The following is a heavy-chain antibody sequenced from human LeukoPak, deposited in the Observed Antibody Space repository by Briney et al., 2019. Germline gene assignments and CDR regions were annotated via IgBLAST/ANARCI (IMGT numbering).Heavy chain of an antibody. CDR1: GGSISSSSYY. CDR2: IYYSGST. CDR3: ARRGYDSSGSLLASPYDY. Sequence: PSETLSLTCTVSGGSISSSSYYWGWIRQPPGKGLEWIGSIYYSGSTYYNPSLKSRVTISVDTSKNQFSLKLSSVTAADTAVYYCARRGYDSSGSLLASPYDYWGQGTLVTVSS. J-gene: IGHJ4*02. D-gene: IGHD3-22*01. V-gene: IGHV4-39*01.